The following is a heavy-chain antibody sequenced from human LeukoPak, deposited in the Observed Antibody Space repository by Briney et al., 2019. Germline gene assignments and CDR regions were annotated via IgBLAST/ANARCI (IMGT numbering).Heavy chain of an antibody. CDR3: ARLYNWNEDY. V-gene: IGHV4-59*08. CDR2: IYYSGST. CDR1: GGSISSYY. D-gene: IGHD1-1*01. J-gene: IGHJ4*02. Sequence: PSETLSLTCTVSGGSISSYYWSRIRQPPGKGLEWIGYIYYSGSTNYNPSLKSRVTISVDTSKNQFSLKLSSVTAADTAVYYCARLYNWNEDYWGQGTLVTVSS.